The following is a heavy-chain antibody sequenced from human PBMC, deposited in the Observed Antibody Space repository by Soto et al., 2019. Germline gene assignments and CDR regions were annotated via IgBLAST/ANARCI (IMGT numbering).Heavy chain of an antibody. CDR1: GGSISSGGYS. CDR2: SYQSVCT. CDR3: ARIPSP. Sequence: QLQLQESGSGLVKPSQTLSLTCAVSGGSISSGGYSWSWIRQPPGKGLEWIGYSYQSVCTYYNPSIKSRVTISGDRSKNQFSLKLSSVTAAETAVYYCARIPSPWGQGTLVTVSS. J-gene: IGHJ5*02. V-gene: IGHV4-30-2*01. D-gene: IGHD2-21*01.